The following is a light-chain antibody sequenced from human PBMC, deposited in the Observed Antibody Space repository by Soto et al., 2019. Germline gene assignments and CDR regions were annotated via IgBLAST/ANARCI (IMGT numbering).Light chain of an antibody. J-gene: IGKJ5*01. CDR2: GAS. V-gene: IGKV3D-15*01. Sequence: EIVLTQSPATLSLSPGERATLSCRASQSVSGYLAWYQQKPGQAPRLLIYGASSRATGIPDRFSGSGSGTEFTLTINSLQAEDCAVYYCQQYYNWPRTFGQGTRLEIK. CDR3: QQYYNWPRT. CDR1: QSVSGY.